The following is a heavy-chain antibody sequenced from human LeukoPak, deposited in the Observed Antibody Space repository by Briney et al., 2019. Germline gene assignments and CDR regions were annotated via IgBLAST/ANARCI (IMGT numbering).Heavy chain of an antibody. CDR1: GGSISSSSYY. CDR3: ARIEIYYYDSSGYYDY. Sequence: SETLSLTCTVSGGSISSSSYYWGWIRQPPGKGLEWIGNIYYSGSTYYNPSLKSRVSISEDTSKNQFSLNLSSVTAADTAVYYCARIEIYYYDSSGYYDYWGQGTLVTVSS. D-gene: IGHD3-22*01. V-gene: IGHV4-39*07. CDR2: IYYSGST. J-gene: IGHJ4*02.